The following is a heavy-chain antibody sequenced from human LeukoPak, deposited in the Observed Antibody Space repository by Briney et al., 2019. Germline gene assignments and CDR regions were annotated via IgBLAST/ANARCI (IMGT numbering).Heavy chain of an antibody. CDR3: ARQATMLYYYYMDV. CDR1: GGSISSSSYY. D-gene: IGHD5-12*01. CDR2: IYYSGST. V-gene: IGHV4-39*01. J-gene: IGHJ6*03. Sequence: SETLSLTCTVSGGSISSSSYYWGWIRQPPGKGLEWIGSIYYSGSTYYNPSLKSRVTISVDTSKNQFSLKLSSVTAADTAVYYCARQATMLYYYYMDVWGKGTTVTISS.